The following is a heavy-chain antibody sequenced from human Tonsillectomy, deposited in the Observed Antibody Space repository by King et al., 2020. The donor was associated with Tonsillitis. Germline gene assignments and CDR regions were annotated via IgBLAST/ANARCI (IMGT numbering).Heavy chain of an antibody. CDR2: IYYSGST. CDR3: ARDPEYYYDSSGYLLGVFDI. J-gene: IGHJ3*02. D-gene: IGHD3-22*01. Sequence: QLQESGPGLVKPSQTLSLTCNVSGGSISSGDYYWNWIRQPPGKGLEWIGYIYYSGSTSYNPSLKSRITISGDTSKNQFSLKLTSVTAADTAVYYCARDPEYYYDSSGYLLGVFDIWGQGKMVTVSS. V-gene: IGHV4-30-4*01. CDR1: GGSISSGDYY.